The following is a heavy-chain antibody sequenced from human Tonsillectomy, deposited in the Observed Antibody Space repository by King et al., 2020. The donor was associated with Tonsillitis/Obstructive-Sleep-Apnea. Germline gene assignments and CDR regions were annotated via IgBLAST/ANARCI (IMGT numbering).Heavy chain of an antibody. CDR2: ISNSRSYT. CDR1: GFTFTDFY. V-gene: IGHV3-11*05. D-gene: IGHD4-17*01. J-gene: IGHJ5*01. CDR3: GRVNYGDWLDS. Sequence: VQLVESGGGLVKPGGSLRLSCAASGFTFTDFYMSWIRQTPGKGLEWVSYISNSRSYTYYADSVKGRFTISRDNAKNSLYLQMNSLRAEDTAVYYCGRVNYGDWLDSWGQGTLVTVSS.